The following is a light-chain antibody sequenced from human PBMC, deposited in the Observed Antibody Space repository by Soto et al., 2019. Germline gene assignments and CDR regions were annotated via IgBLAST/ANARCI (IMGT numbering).Light chain of an antibody. J-gene: IGLJ2*01. Sequence: SLIALSPSSSGTPGQRVTISCSGINSNIGSNYVHWYQQFPGTAPKVLIYRNSQRPSGVPDRFSGSKSGISASLAISGLRSEDEADYFCATWDDRLSGAVFGGGTKVTVL. CDR3: ATWDDRLSGAV. CDR1: NSNIGSNY. V-gene: IGLV1-47*01. CDR2: RNS.